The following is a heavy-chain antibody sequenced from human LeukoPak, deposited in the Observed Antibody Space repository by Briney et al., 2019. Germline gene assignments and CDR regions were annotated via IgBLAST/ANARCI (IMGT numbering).Heavy chain of an antibody. V-gene: IGHV1-18*01. Sequence: GASVKVSCKASGYTFTNYGISWVRQAPGQGLEWMGWISAYNGNTNYAQKLQGRVTMTTDTSTSTAYMELRSLRSDDTAVYYCARITMVRGVYYYYMDVWGKGTTVTISS. CDR1: GYTFTNYG. CDR3: ARITMVRGVYYYYMDV. J-gene: IGHJ6*03. D-gene: IGHD3-10*01. CDR2: ISAYNGNT.